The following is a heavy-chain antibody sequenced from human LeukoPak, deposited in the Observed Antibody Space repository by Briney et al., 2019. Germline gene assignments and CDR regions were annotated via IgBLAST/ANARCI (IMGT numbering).Heavy chain of an antibody. CDR1: GGSISSYY. Sequence: MASETLSLTCTVSGGSISSYYWSWIRQPPGKGLEWIGYIYYSGSTNYNPSLKSRVTISVDTSKNQFSLKLSSVTAADTAVYYCARVPVGAASYYMDVWGKGTTVTVSS. J-gene: IGHJ6*03. D-gene: IGHD2-15*01. V-gene: IGHV4-59*08. CDR2: IYYSGST. CDR3: ARVPVGAASYYMDV.